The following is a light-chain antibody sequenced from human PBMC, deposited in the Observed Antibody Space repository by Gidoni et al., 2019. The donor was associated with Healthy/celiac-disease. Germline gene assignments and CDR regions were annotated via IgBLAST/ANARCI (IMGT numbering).Light chain of an antibody. Sequence: SYELTQLPSVSVSPGQTARITCSGDKLGDKYACWYQQKPGQSPVLVIYQDSKRPSGIPERFSGSNSGNTATLTISGTQAMDEADYYCQAWDSSTGVFGGGTKLTVL. J-gene: IGLJ2*01. CDR3: QAWDSSTGV. CDR2: QDS. CDR1: KLGDKY. V-gene: IGLV3-1*01.